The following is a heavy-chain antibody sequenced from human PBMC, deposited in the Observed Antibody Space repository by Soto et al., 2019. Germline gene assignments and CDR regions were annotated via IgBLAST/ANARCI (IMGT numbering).Heavy chain of an antibody. D-gene: IGHD4-17*01. CDR3: ARGRYGDSRAYFEY. CDR1: GVRLKTSV. Sequence: GSLELACAASGVRLKTSVVAWARPTQGKGLEWVSCISSSTSTIYYADSVKGRFTISRDSAKNSLYLQMNSLRVEDTAVYFCARGRYGDSRAYFEYWGEGTLVTV. V-gene: IGHV3-48*01. CDR2: ISSSTSTI. J-gene: IGHJ4*02.